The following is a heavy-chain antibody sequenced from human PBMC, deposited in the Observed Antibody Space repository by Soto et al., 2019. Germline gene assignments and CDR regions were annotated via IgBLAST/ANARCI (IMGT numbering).Heavy chain of an antibody. CDR3: ARGCSSTSCYSLYGMDV. Sequence: GASVKVSCKASGYTFTGYYMHWVRQAPGQGLEWMGWINPNSGGTNYAQKFQGGVTMTRDTSISTAYMEVSRLRSDDTAVYYCARGCSSTSCYSLYGMDVWGQGTTVTVSS. D-gene: IGHD2-2*01. J-gene: IGHJ6*02. CDR2: INPNSGGT. V-gene: IGHV1-2*02. CDR1: GYTFTGYY.